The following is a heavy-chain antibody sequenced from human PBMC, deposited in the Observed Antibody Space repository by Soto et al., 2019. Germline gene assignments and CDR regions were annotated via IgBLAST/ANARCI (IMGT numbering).Heavy chain of an antibody. V-gene: IGHV1-69*12. CDR3: ARDATLHDGGAFYSLY. D-gene: IGHD3-22*01. Sequence: QVQLVQSGAEVKKPGSSVKVSCKASGGTFSKFALSWVRLAPGQGLEWMGGIVPMFGKPNYAQKFQGRLTITAVESTSTSYIELRGLLSHDTAVSYCARDATLHDGGAFYSLYWGQGTQVTVSS. CDR2: IVPMFGKP. CDR1: GGTFSKFA. J-gene: IGHJ4*02.